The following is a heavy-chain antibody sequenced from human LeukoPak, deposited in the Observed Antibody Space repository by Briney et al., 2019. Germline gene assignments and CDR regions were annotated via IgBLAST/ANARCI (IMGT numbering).Heavy chain of an antibody. CDR1: GFTFSSFA. J-gene: IGHJ3*02. Sequence: PGGSLRLSCAASGFTFSSFAMSWVRQAPGKGLEWVSAISGSGGSTYYADSVKGRFTISRDNSKNTLYLQMNSLRAEDTAVYYCAKGGYYYDSSGYYQPTDAFDMWGQGTMVTVSS. CDR2: ISGSGGST. CDR3: AKGGYYYDSSGYYQPTDAFDM. V-gene: IGHV3-23*01. D-gene: IGHD3-22*01.